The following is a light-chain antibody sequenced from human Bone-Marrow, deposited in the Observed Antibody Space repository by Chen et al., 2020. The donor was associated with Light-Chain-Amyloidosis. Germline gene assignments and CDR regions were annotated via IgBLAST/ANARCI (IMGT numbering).Light chain of an antibody. CDR1: NIGSTS. V-gene: IGLV3-21*02. J-gene: IGLJ3*02. Sequence: SYVLTQPSSVSVAPGQTATMACGGNNIGSTSVHWYQQTPGQAPLLVVYDDSDRPSVIPERVSGSNSGNTATLTISRVEAGDEADYYCQVWDRSSDRPVFGGGTKLTVL. CDR2: DDS. CDR3: QVWDRSSDRPV.